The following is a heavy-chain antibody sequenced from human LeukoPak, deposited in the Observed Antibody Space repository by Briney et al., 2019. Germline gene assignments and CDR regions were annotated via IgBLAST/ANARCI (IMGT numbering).Heavy chain of an antibody. D-gene: IGHD3-10*01. V-gene: IGHV3-7*01. CDR2: IKQDGSEK. CDR3: ARAFGPLWFGEPHFDY. Sequence: GGSLRLSCAASGFTFSSYSMNWVRQAPGKGLEWVANIKQDGSEKYYVDSVKGRFTISRDNAKNSLYLQMNSLRAEDTAVYYCARAFGPLWFGEPHFDYWGQGTLVTVSS. J-gene: IGHJ4*02. CDR1: GFTFSSYS.